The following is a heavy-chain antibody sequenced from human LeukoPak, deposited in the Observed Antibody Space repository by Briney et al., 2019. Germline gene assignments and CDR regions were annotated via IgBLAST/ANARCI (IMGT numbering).Heavy chain of an antibody. CDR1: GFTFSSYG. Sequence: GGSLRLSCAASGFTFSSYGMHWVRQAPGKGLEWVAVISYAGNNKYYADSVKGRFTISRDSSKNTLYLQMNSLRAEDTAVYYCAKDLGPYYYGMDVWGQGTTVTVSS. V-gene: IGHV3-30*18. CDR2: ISYAGNNK. J-gene: IGHJ6*02. CDR3: AKDLGPYYYGMDV.